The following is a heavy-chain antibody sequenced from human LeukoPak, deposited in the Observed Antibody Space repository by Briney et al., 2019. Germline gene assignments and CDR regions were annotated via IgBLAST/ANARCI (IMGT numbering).Heavy chain of an antibody. J-gene: IGHJ6*02. V-gene: IGHV3-48*04. CDR1: GFTFSSYS. CDR2: ISSSSSTI. D-gene: IGHD6-19*01. CDR3: AAGWYYDYYYGMDV. Sequence: GSLRLSCAASGFTFSSYSMNWVRQAPGKGLEWVSYISSSSSTIYYADSVKGRFTISRDNAKNSLYLQMNSLRAEDTAVYYCAAGWYYDYYYGMDVWGQGTTVTVSS.